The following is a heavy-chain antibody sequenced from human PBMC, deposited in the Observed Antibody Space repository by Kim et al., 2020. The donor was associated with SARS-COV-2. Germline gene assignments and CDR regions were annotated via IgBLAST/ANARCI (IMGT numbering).Heavy chain of an antibody. CDR1: GFTFSSYW. CDR3: ARRNRPGPTPYYYYGMDV. J-gene: IGHJ6*02. CDR2: IKQDGSEK. Sequence: GGSLRLSCAASGFTFSSYWMSWVRQAPGKGLEWVANIKQDGSEKYYVDSVKGRFTISRDNAKNSLYLQMNSLRAEDTAVYYCARRNRPGPTPYYYYGMDVWGQGTTVTVSS. V-gene: IGHV3-7*01.